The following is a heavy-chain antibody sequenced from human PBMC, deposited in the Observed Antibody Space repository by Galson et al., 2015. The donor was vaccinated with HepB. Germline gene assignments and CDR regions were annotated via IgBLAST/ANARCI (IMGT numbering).Heavy chain of an antibody. J-gene: IGHJ5*01. V-gene: IGHV3-23*05. CDR1: GFAFDTHA. CDR3: ARGYGLFDS. D-gene: IGHD5-18*01. Sequence: SLRLSCAASGFAFDTHAMSWVRQAPGRGLEWISGIWGNGNNTCYADSVKGRFTVSRDNSNNMLYLQMNSLRAEDAGLYFCARGYGLFDSWGQGTLVTVAS. CDR2: IWGNGNNT.